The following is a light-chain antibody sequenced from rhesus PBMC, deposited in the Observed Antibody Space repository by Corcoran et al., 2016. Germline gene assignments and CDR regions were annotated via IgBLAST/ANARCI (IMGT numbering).Light chain of an antibody. CDR3: QQYSNWPLFT. CDR2: DAS. Sequence: ETVVTQSPATLSLSPGERATLSCRASQSVGSNLAWYQQKPGQAPRLLIYDASSRATGIPDRFSGSGLGTDFTRTISSLEPEDFAVYYCQQYSNWPLFTFGPGTKLDIK. J-gene: IGKJ3*01. V-gene: IGKV3-42*02. CDR1: QSVGSN.